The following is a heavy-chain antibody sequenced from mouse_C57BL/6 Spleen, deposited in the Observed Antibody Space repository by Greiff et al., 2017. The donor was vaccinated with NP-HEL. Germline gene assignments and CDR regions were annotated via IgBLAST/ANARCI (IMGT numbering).Heavy chain of an antibody. V-gene: IGHV1-62-2*01. CDR1: GYTFTEYT. J-gene: IGHJ4*01. D-gene: IGHD3-2*02. CDR3: ARREGGEYSSGAMDY. Sequence: QVQLKESGAELVKPGASVKLSCKASGYTFTEYTIHWVKQRSGQGLEWIGWFYPGSGSIKYNEKFKDKATLTADKSSSTAYMELSRLTSEDSAVYLGARREGGEYSSGAMDYWGQGTSVTVSS. CDR2: FYPGSGSI.